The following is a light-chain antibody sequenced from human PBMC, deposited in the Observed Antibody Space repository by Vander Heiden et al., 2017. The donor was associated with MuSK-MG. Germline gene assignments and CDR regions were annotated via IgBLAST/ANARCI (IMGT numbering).Light chain of an antibody. CDR1: RSDVGGYND. Sequence: QSALTQPASVSGSPGQSITISCTGTRSDVGGYNDVSWYQQHPGKAPKLMIYDVSKRPSGVSNRFSGSKSGNTASLTISGLQAEDEADYYCSSYTSSSTLGFGGGTKLTVL. V-gene: IGLV2-14*01. CDR2: DVS. CDR3: SSYTSSSTLG. J-gene: IGLJ2*01.